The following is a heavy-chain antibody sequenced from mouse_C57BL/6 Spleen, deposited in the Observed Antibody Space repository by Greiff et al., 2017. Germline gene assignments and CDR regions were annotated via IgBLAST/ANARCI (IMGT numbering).Heavy chain of an antibody. CDR2: IDPSDSET. CDR3: AREGTAQAGDY. J-gene: IGHJ2*01. D-gene: IGHD3-2*02. V-gene: IGHV1-52*01. Sequence: VKLQQPGAELVRPGSSVKLSCKASGYTFTSYWMHWVKQRPIQGLEWIGNIDPSDSETHYNQKFKDKATLTVDKSSSTAYMQLSSLTSEDSAVYYGAREGTAQAGDYWGQGTTLTVSS. CDR1: GYTFTSYW.